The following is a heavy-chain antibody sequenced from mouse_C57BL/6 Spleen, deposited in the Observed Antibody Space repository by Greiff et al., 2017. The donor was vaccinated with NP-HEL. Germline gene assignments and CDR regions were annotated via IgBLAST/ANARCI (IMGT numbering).Heavy chain of an antibody. Sequence: QVQLQQPGAELVKPGASVKLSCKASGYTFTSYWMQWVKQRPGQGLEWIGEIDPSDSYTNYNQKFKGKATLTVDKSSSTAYMQLSSLTSEDSAVYYCATAKYYGSSYYFDYWGPGTTLTVSS. V-gene: IGHV1-50*01. CDR1: GYTFTSYW. J-gene: IGHJ2*01. CDR2: IDPSDSYT. D-gene: IGHD1-1*01. CDR3: ATAKYYGSSYYFDY.